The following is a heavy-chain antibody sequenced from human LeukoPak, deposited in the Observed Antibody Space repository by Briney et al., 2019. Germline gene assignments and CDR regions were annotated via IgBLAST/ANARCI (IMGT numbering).Heavy chain of an antibody. D-gene: IGHD1-14*01. CDR3: VRGDNRDY. CDR2: IGKTSRDM. V-gene: IGHV3-21*01. Sequence: GGSLRLSCAASGFSFSTSTMNWVRQAPGKGLEWISAIGKTSRDMYYADSVRGRFTISRDNAKNSLFLLMNSLRVEDTSVYYCVRGDNRDYWGQGTLVTVSS. CDR1: GFSFSTST. J-gene: IGHJ4*02.